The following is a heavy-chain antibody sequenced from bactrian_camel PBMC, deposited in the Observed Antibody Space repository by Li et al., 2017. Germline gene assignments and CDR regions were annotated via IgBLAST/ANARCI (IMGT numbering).Heavy chain of an antibody. J-gene: IGHJ4*01. CDR2: IYTGGGSA. D-gene: IGHD1*01. CDR3: AAQTEAWRCTVEADHFTY. Sequence: VQLVESGGGSVRPGGSLRLSCEASEYTPSSNCMGWFREAPGKEREAVATIYTGGGSAYYVDSVKGRFTLSEDSAKNTVYLQMNSLNIGDTATYYCAAQTEAWRCTVEADHFTYWGQGTQVTVS. CDR1: EYTPSSNC. V-gene: IGHV3S1*01.